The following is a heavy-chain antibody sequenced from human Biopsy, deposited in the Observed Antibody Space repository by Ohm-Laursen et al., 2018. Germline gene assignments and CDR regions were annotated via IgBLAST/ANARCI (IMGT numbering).Heavy chain of an antibody. CDR1: GGSISSDW. V-gene: IGHV4-59*01. CDR3: ARGSSYGYDFDY. J-gene: IGHJ4*02. CDR2: IYYSGST. D-gene: IGHD5-18*01. Sequence: GTLSLTCTASGGSISSDWWSWIRQTPGKRLEWTGNIYYSGSTNFNPSLKSRVTISVDTSKNQFSLKLSSVTAADTAVYFCARGSSYGYDFDYWGQGTLVAVSS.